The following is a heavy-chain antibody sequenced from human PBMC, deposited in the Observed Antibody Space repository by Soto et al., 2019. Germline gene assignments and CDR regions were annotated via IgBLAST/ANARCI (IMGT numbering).Heavy chain of an antibody. D-gene: IGHD3-16*01. Sequence: EVQLLESGGGLVQPGGSLRLACAASGFYPMTWVRQAPGTGLEWVSTIDHSGTNTHYADSVKGRFTISRDSSRHTVHLQMNSLRAADTALYYCVTWASAHFDYWGQGTPVTVSS. V-gene: IGHV3-23*05. CDR3: VTWASAHFDY. J-gene: IGHJ4*02. CDR2: IDHSGTNT. CDR1: GFYP.